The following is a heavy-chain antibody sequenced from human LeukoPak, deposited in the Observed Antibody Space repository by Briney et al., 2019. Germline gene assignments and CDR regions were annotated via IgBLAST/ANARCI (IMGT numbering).Heavy chain of an antibody. Sequence: GGSLRLSCAASGFSFNSYWMSWVRQAPGKGLEWVSNIEQDGSEKNYVDSVKGRFTTSRDNAKNSLSLQMNILRADDTAVYYCARARLSMDVWGQATTVTVSS. J-gene: IGHJ6*02. CDR1: GFSFNSYW. CDR3: ARARLSMDV. CDR2: IEQDGSEK. V-gene: IGHV3-7*01.